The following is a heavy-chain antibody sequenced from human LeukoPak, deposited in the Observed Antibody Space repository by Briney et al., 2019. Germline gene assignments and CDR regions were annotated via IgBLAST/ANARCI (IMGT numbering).Heavy chain of an antibody. D-gene: IGHD5-12*01. V-gene: IGHV4-34*01. J-gene: IGHJ6*03. CDR1: GGSFSGYY. CDR2: INHSGST. Sequence: SETLSLTCAVYGGSFSGYYWSWIRQPPGKGLEWIGEINHSGSTNYNPSLKSRVTISVDTSKSQFSLKLSSVTAADTAVYYCARRRSGYNDYYYMDVWGKGTTVTISS. CDR3: ARRRSGYNDYYYMDV.